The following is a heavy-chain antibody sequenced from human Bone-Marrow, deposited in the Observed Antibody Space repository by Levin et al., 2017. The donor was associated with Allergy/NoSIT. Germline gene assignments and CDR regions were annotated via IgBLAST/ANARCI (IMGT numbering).Heavy chain of an antibody. Sequence: PGGSLRLSCAASGFTFSSYGMHWVRQAPGKGLEWVAVISYDGSNKYYADSVKGRFTISRDNSKNTLYLQMNSLRAEDTAVYYCAKGVARDSSGWGSYWGQGTLVTVSS. CDR1: GFTFSSYG. D-gene: IGHD6-19*01. CDR3: AKGVARDSSGWGSY. CDR2: ISYDGSNK. V-gene: IGHV3-30*18. J-gene: IGHJ4*02.